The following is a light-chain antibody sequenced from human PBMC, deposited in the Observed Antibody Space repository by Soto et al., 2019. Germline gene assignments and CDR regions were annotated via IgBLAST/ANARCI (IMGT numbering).Light chain of an antibody. CDR3: QQFDSSPWT. J-gene: IGKJ1*01. CDR1: QSVSSSY. Sequence: EIVLTQSPGTLSLAPGERATLSCRASQSVSSSYLAWYQQKPGQAPRLLINGASNRATGIPDRFRGSGSGTAFTLTISRLEAEDSAVYYCQQFDSSPWTFGIGTKVDIK. V-gene: IGKV3-20*01. CDR2: GAS.